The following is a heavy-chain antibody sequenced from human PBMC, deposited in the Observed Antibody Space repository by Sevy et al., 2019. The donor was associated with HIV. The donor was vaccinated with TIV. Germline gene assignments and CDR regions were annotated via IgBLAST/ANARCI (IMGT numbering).Heavy chain of an antibody. CDR1: GFTFSNYA. CDR3: AKVGNIVVIPAAIYYYYALDV. J-gene: IGHJ6*02. D-gene: IGHD2-2*01. V-gene: IGHV3-23*01. CDR2: ITGGGGSA. Sequence: GGSLRLSCETSGFTFSNYAMSWVRHAPGKGLEWVSAITGGGGSAYYADSVKGRFTISSDNSKNTLYLQRNSLRVEDTAIYYCAKVGNIVVIPAAIYYYYALDVWGQGTPVTVSS.